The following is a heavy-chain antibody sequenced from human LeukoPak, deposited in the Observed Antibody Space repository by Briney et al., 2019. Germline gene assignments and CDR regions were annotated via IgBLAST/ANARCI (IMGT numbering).Heavy chain of an antibody. J-gene: IGHJ4*02. V-gene: IGHV3-23*01. CDR2: ISGSGGNT. CDR1: GFTFSSYW. CDR3: AKYGDYGVGYYFEY. D-gene: IGHD4-17*01. Sequence: GGSLRLSCAASGFTFSSYWMSWVRQAPGKGLEWVSGISGSGGNTYYADSVKGRFTISRDNSKNTLYLQMNSLRAEDTAVYYCAKYGDYGVGYYFEYWGQGTLVTVSS.